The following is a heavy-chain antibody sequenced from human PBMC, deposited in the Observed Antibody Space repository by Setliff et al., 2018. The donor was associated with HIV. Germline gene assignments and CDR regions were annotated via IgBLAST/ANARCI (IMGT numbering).Heavy chain of an antibody. D-gene: IGHD3-22*01. CDR1: GYTFTSYD. J-gene: IGHJ5*01. CDR2: IKPYSGNT. CDR3: VRGIYDSSGFWYPHGDS. V-gene: IGHV1-8*01. Sequence: AASVKVSCKASGYTFTSYDINWVRQATGHGLEWMGWIKPYSGNTGYAQKFQGRVTMTRETSTSTAYLELSNLRAEDTAVYYCVRGIYDSSGFWYPHGDSWGQGTLVTVSS.